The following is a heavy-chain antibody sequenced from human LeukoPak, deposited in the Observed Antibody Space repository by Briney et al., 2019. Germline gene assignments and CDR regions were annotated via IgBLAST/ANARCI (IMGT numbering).Heavy chain of an antibody. V-gene: IGHV3-30*18. CDR2: ISYDGSNK. Sequence: GGSLRLSCAASGFTFSSYAMTWVRQAPGKGLEWVAIISYDGSNKYYADSVKGRFTISRDNSKNTLFLQMNSLRAEDTAVYYCAKGKSIAAAGTSLYYYYYMDVWGKGTTVTVSS. CDR1: GFTFSSYA. D-gene: IGHD6-13*01. J-gene: IGHJ6*03. CDR3: AKGKSIAAAGTSLYYYYYMDV.